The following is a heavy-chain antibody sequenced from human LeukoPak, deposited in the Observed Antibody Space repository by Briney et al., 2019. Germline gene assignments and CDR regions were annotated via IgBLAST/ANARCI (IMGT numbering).Heavy chain of an antibody. J-gene: IGHJ4*02. CDR3: AKDPESGRWLRLPIDY. Sequence: QSGGSLRLSCAASGFTFSSYAMSWVRQAPGKGLEWVSAISGSGGSTYYADSVKGRFTISRDNSKNTLYLQMNSLRAEDTAVYYCAKDPESGRWLRLPIDYWGQGTLVTVSS. CDR1: GFTFSSYA. CDR2: ISGSGGST. V-gene: IGHV3-23*01. D-gene: IGHD5-24*01.